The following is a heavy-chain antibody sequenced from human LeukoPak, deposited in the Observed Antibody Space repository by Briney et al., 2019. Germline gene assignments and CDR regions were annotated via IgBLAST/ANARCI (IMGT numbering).Heavy chain of an antibody. D-gene: IGHD2-15*01. CDR3: ARGRRDIVVVVAAHFDY. CDR2: ISWNSGSI. V-gene: IGHV3-9*01. J-gene: IGHJ4*02. Sequence: GGSLRLSWAASGFTFDDYAMHWVRQAPGKGLEWVSGISWNSGSIGYADSVKGRFTISRDNAKNSLYLQMNSLRAEDTALYYRARGRRDIVVVVAAHFDYWGQGTLVTVSS. CDR1: GFTFDDYA.